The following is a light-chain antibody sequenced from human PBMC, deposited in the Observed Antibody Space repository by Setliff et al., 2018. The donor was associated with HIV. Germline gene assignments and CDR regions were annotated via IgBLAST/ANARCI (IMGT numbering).Light chain of an antibody. CDR3: QSYDNSLSAYV. V-gene: IGLV1-40*01. Sequence: QSVLTQPPSVSGAPGQRVTISCIGTSSNIGAGYDVHWYQQLPGTAPKLLIYDNTNRPSGVPDRFSGSNSGTSASLAITGLQAEDEADYYCQSYDNSLSAYVFGTGTKVT. J-gene: IGLJ1*01. CDR1: SSNIGAGYD. CDR2: DNT.